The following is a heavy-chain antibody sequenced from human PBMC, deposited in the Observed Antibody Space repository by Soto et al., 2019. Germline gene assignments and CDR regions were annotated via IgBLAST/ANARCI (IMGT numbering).Heavy chain of an antibody. CDR2: IHYSGSI. J-gene: IGHJ6*02. D-gene: IGHD2-21*02. CDR1: GGSISYEYYH. Sequence: QVQLQQSGPGLVKPSQTLSLTCTVSGGSISYEYYHWTWIRQSPGKGLEWIGYIHYSGSIIYNPSFKSRVTRSVDTSKTQFSLQLSSVTAADTAVYFCAREDDGGDRDYYGLDVWGQGTTVTVSS. V-gene: IGHV4-30-4*08. CDR3: AREDDGGDRDYYGLDV.